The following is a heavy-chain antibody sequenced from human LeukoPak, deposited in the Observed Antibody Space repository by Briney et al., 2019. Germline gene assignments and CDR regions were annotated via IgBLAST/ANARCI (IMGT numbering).Heavy chain of an antibody. J-gene: IGHJ5*02. CDR1: GYTFTGYY. CDR2: INPNSGDT. Sequence: ASVTDSFKSSGYTFTGYYIHWVRQAPGQGLEWMGCINPNSGDTNYAQTFQGRVTMARDTFISTAYMELSSLRSDDTAVYYCARDRIVIGPTPSIYWFDHWGQGTLVTVSS. V-gene: IGHV1-2*02. CDR3: ARDRIVIGPTPSIYWFDH. D-gene: IGHD2/OR15-2a*01.